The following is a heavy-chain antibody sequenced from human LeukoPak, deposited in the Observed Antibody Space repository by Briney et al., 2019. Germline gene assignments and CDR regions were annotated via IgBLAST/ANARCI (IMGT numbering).Heavy chain of an antibody. CDR1: GFTSSSYS. CDR3: ARGPRGYGDYVNALDY. CDR2: TSSSSSYI. Sequence: GGSLRLSCAASGFTSSSYSMNWVRQAPGKGLEWVSSTSSSSSYIYYADSVKGRFTISRDNAKNSLYLQMNSLRAEDTAVYYCARGPRGYGDYVNALDYWGQGTLVTVSS. V-gene: IGHV3-21*01. D-gene: IGHD4-17*01. J-gene: IGHJ4*02.